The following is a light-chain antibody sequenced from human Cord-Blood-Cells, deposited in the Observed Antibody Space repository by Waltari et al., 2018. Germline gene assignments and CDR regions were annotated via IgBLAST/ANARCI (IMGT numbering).Light chain of an antibody. CDR2: DAS. CDR3: QQRSNWPPLT. Sequence: EIVLTQSPATLSLSPGERATLSCRASQSVSSYLASYQQKPGQAPWLLIYDASNRATGIPARFSGSGSGTDFTLTISSLEPEDFAVYYCQQRSNWPPLTFGGGTKVEIK. J-gene: IGKJ4*01. V-gene: IGKV3-11*01. CDR1: QSVSSY.